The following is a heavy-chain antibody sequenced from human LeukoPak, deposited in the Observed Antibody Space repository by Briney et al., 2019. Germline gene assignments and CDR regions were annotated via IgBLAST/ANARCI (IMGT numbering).Heavy chain of an antibody. V-gene: IGHV3-7*01. Sequence: TGGSLRLPCAASGFTFSSHWMSWVRQAPGKGLEWVANINQDGSQKHYVDSMKGRLTISRDNAKNSLYLRMNSLRAEDTAVYYCARDHPAAGIIFDYWGQGALVTVSS. CDR2: INQDGSQK. D-gene: IGHD6-13*01. CDR3: ARDHPAAGIIFDY. CDR1: GFTFSSHW. J-gene: IGHJ4*02.